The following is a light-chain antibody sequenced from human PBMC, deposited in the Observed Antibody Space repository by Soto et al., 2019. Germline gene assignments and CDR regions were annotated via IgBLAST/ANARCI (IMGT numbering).Light chain of an antibody. CDR3: QQSYVTPFT. J-gene: IGKJ3*01. CDR1: QNIVGY. CDR2: AAS. V-gene: IGKV1-39*01. Sequence: DIHMTQSPSSLSASVADRVTISCRASQNIVGYLKWYQQTPGKAPKLLIYAASMRSGVPSRFSGSGSGTDFNFTISSLQPEDFGTYYCQQSYVTPFTFGPGTQVDI.